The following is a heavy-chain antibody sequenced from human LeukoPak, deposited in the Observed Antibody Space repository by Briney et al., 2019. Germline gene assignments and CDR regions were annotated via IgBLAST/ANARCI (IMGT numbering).Heavy chain of an antibody. J-gene: IGHJ3*02. CDR2: IYRSGST. CDR3: ARGIRYFDWLSELGAFDI. D-gene: IGHD3-9*01. V-gene: IGHV4-38-2*01. Sequence: PSETLSLTCAVSGYSISSDYFWGWIRQPPGKGLEWIGSIYRSGSTYYNPSLKSRVTMSIHTSKNQFSLKLSSVTAADTAVYYCARGIRYFDWLSELGAFDIWGQGTMVTVSS. CDR1: GYSISSDYF.